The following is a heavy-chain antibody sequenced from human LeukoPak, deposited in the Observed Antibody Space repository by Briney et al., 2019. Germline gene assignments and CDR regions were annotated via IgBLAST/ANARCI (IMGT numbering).Heavy chain of an antibody. D-gene: IGHD1-20*01. CDR3: ARASMTGITGSDAFDI. Sequence: ASVKVSCKASGYTFTSYYMHWVRQAPGQGLEWTGIINPSGGSTSYAQKFQGRVAITADESTSTAYMELSSLRSEDTAVYYCARASMTGITGSDAFDIWGQGTMVTVSS. V-gene: IGHV1-46*01. CDR1: GYTFTSYY. CDR2: INPSGGST. J-gene: IGHJ3*02.